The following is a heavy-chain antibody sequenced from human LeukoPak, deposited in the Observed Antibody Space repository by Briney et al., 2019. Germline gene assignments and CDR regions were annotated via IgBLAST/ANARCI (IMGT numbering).Heavy chain of an antibody. CDR3: SRDRLGGLDL. CDR1: GFDLSTYA. V-gene: IGHV3-21*01. CDR2: ISTMSNYI. J-gene: IGHJ5*02. D-gene: IGHD5-12*01. Sequence: GGSLRLSCAASGFDLSTYAINWVRQAPGKGLEWVSSISTMSNYIFYGDSVKGRFTISRDNAKNSVYLQMTSLRPEDTAVYYCSRDRLGGLDLWGQGTLVTVSS.